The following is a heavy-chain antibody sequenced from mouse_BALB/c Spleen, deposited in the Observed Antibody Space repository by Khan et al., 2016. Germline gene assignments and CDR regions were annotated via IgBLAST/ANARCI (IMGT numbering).Heavy chain of an antibody. CDR2: ISYSGST. V-gene: IGHV3-8*02. Sequence: EVQLQESGPSLVKPSQTLSLTCSVTGDSITSGYWNWIRKFPGHKLEYMGYISYSGSTYYNPSLKSRISITRDTSKNQYYLQLNSVTTEDTATYYCARDYYGSIRYYYAMDYWGQGTSVTVSS. J-gene: IGHJ4*01. CDR1: GDSITSGY. D-gene: IGHD1-1*01. CDR3: ARDYYGSIRYYYAMDY.